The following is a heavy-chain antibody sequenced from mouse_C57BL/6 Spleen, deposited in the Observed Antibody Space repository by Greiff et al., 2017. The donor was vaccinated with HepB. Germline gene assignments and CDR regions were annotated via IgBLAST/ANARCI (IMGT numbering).Heavy chain of an antibody. D-gene: IGHD2-1*01. CDR3: ATYGNLAWFAY. Sequence: VQLQESGPELVKPGASVKISCKASGYAFSSSWMNWVKQRPGKGLEWIGRIYPGDGDTNYNGKFKGKATLTADKSSSTAYMQLSSLTSEDSAVYFCATYGNLAWFAYWGQGTLVTVSA. CDR2: IYPGDGDT. J-gene: IGHJ3*01. V-gene: IGHV1-82*01. CDR1: GYAFSSSW.